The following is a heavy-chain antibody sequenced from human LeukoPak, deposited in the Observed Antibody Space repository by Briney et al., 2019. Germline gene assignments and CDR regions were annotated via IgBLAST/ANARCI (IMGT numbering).Heavy chain of an antibody. CDR3: AREVRGYYFDY. CDR2: ISSGGNT. CDR1: GFIVSSNY. J-gene: IGHJ4*02. D-gene: IGHD3-22*01. V-gene: IGHV3-53*01. Sequence: GGSLRLSCAASGFIVSSNYMSWVRQAPGKGLEWVSVISSGGNTYYADSVKGRFTISRDISKNTLYLQMSGLRAEDTAVYYCAREVRGYYFDYWGQGALVTVSS.